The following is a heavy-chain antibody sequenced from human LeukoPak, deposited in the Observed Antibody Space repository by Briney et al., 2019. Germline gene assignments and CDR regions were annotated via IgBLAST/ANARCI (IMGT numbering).Heavy chain of an antibody. J-gene: IGHJ6*03. V-gene: IGHV1-69*05. CDR2: IIPIFGTA. Sequence: GASVKVSCKASGGTFSSYAISWVRQAPGQGLEWMGGIIPIFGTANYAQKFQGRVTITTDESTSTAYMELSSLRSEDTAVYYCARVWGGDYPHYYYYMDVWGKGTTVTVSS. CDR3: ARVWGGDYPHYYYYMDV. CDR1: GGTFSSYA. D-gene: IGHD4-17*01.